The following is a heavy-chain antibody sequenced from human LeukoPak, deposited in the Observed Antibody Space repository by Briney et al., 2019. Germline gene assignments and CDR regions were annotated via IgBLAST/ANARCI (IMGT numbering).Heavy chain of an antibody. V-gene: IGHV3-23*01. CDR1: GFTFSSYA. D-gene: IGHD6-19*01. CDR3: ARDAPSAVAGYDAFDI. CDR2: ISGSGGST. Sequence: PGGSLRLSCAASGFTFSSYAMSWVRQAPGKGLEWVSAISGSGGSTYYADSVKGRFTISRDNSKNTLYLQMNSLRSEDTAVYYCARDAPSAVAGYDAFDIWGQGTMVTVSS. J-gene: IGHJ3*02.